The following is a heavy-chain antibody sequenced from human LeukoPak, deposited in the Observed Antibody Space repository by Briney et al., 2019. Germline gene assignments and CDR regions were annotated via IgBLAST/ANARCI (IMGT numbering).Heavy chain of an antibody. CDR2: IFYSGST. Sequence: SETLSLTCTVSGGSISSYYWSWIRQPPGKGLEWIGYIFYSGSTNYNPSLKSRVTISGDTSKNQFSLKLSSVTAADTAAYYCAKVRGVIMSSLGYFDYWGQGALVTVSS. J-gene: IGHJ4*02. CDR1: GGSISSYY. D-gene: IGHD3-10*01. CDR3: AKVRGVIMSSLGYFDY. V-gene: IGHV4-59*08.